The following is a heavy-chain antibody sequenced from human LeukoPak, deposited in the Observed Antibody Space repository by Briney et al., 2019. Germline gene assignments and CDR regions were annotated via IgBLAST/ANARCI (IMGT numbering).Heavy chain of an antibody. V-gene: IGHV3-23*01. Sequence: HTGDSLRLSCVASGFTFNIYPMTWVRQSPEKGLEWVSTIGTGGDTYYADSVKGRFTISRDDSKNTLYLQMHSLGAKDTAVYYCAKSRVVDRRGYFDYWGQGTLVTVSS. D-gene: IGHD2-15*01. CDR1: GFTFNIYP. J-gene: IGHJ4*02. CDR2: IGTGGDT. CDR3: AKSRVVDRRGYFDY.